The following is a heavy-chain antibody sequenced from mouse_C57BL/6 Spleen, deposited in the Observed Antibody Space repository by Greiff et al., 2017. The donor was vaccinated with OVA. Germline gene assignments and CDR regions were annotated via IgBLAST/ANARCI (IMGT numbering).Heavy chain of an antibody. J-gene: IGHJ1*03. V-gene: IGHV1-52*01. D-gene: IGHD1-1*01. Sequence: QVQLQQPGAELVRPGSSVKLSCKASGYTFTSYWMHWVKQRPIQGLEWIGNIDPSDSETHYNQKFKDKATLTVDKSSSTAYMQLSSLTSEDSAVYYCARGATAGYGSREGWYFDVWGTGTTVTVSS. CDR1: GYTFTSYW. CDR2: IDPSDSET. CDR3: ARGATAGYGSREGWYFDV.